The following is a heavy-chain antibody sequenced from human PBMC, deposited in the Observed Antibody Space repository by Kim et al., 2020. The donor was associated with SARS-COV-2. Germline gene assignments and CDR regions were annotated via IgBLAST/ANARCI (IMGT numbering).Heavy chain of an antibody. J-gene: IGHJ4*02. CDR1: GGTFSSYA. CDR2: IIPIFGTA. Sequence: SVKVSCKASGGTFSSYAISWVRQAPGQGLEWMGGIIPIFGTANYAQKFQGRVTITADESTSTAYMELSSLRSEDTAVYYCARAGYCSGRSCYAPWRNWGQGTLVTVSS. V-gene: IGHV1-69*13. CDR3: ARAGYCSGRSCYAPWRN. D-gene: IGHD2-15*01.